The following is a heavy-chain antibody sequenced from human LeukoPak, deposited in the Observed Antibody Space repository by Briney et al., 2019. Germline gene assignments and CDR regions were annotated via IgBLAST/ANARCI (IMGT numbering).Heavy chain of an antibody. D-gene: IGHD6-13*01. CDR1: GGSVSSTDYY. CDR3: VRMKYSSNWCFDY. Sequence: SETLSLTCTVSGGSVSSTDYYWAWIRQPPGKGLEWIASIGYGGSIGYGGSIYSNPSLKSRATISVDTSKDQFSLKLSSVTAADTAIYYCVRMKYSSNWCFDYWGQGTLVTVSS. V-gene: IGHV4-39*01. CDR2: IGYGGSI. J-gene: IGHJ4*02.